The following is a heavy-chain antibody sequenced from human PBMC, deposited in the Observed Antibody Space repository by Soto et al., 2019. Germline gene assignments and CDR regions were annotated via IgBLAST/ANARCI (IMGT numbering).Heavy chain of an antibody. CDR3: ARGPTYYYDSSSYYLFDY. CDR2: IYYSGIT. V-gene: IGHV4-59*01. D-gene: IGHD3-22*01. J-gene: IGHJ4*02. CDR1: GGSISSYY. Sequence: PSETLSLTCTVSGGSISSYYWSWILQPPGKGLEWIGYIYYSGITNYNPSLKSRVTISVDTSKNQFSLKLSSVTAADTAVYYCARGPTYYYDSSSYYLFDYWGQGTLVTVSS.